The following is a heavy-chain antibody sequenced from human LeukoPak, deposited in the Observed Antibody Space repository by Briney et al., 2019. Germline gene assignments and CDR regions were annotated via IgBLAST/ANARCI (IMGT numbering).Heavy chain of an antibody. V-gene: IGHV1-8*01. J-gene: IGHJ6*03. CDR2: MNPNSGNT. CDR1: GYTFTSYD. Sequence: ASVKVSCKASGYTFTSYDINWVRQATGQGLEWMGWMNPNSGNTGYAQKFQGRVTMTRNTSISTAYMELSSLRSEDTAVYYCAKGLRTGVGPYMGYHYYMDVWGKGAMVTVSS. CDR3: AKGLRTGVGPYMGYHYYMDV. D-gene: IGHD3-16*01.